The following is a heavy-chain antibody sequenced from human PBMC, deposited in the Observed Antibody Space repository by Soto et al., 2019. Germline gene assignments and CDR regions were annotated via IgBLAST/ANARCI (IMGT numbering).Heavy chain of an antibody. J-gene: IGHJ6*02. CDR1: GDSISVGGYY. V-gene: IGHV4-31*03. CDR2: IYYSGHT. Sequence: QVQLQESGPGLVRPSQTLSLTCTVSGDSISVGGYYWRWIRQHPGKGLEWIGYIYYSGHTYYNPTLKSRVTISVDTSKNQFSLKLTSVTAADTAVYYCARGIRSWGQGTTVTVSS. D-gene: IGHD3-16*01. CDR3: ARGIRS.